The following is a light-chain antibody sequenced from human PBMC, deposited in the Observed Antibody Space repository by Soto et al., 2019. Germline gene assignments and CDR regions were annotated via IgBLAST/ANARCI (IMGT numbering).Light chain of an antibody. CDR3: SSYTSSSTLEV. CDR2: DVS. CDR1: SSDVGGYNY. V-gene: IGLV2-14*01. Sequence: QSALTQPASVSGSPGQSITISCTGTSSDVGGYNYVSWYQQHPGKAPKLMIYDVSNRPSGVSNRLSGSKSGNTASLTISGLQAEDEADYYCSSYTSSSTLEVFGTGTKLTVL. J-gene: IGLJ1*01.